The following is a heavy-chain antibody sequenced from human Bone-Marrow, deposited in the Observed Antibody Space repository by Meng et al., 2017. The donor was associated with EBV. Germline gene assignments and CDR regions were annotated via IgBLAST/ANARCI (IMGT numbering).Heavy chain of an antibody. CDR3: ARGSIKSGSYSIDS. V-gene: IGHV4-4*02. Sequence: QAELAGAAPGRGKASGPLSHTCPVAVGSIIKNFLWSWVRQSPGKGLEWIGEIYYSGTTTYNPSVKSRVTISVDKSKNQFSLKLTSVTAADTAVYYCARGSIKSGSYSIDSWGQGILVTVSS. CDR1: VGSIIKNFL. CDR2: IYYSGTT. J-gene: IGHJ4*02. D-gene: IGHD1-26*01.